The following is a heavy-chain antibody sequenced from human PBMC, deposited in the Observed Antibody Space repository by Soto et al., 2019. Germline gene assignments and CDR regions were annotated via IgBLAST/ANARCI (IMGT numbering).Heavy chain of an antibody. CDR2: IDWDDDK. J-gene: IGHJ4*02. CDR1: GFSLTTSGVC. CDR3: ARTSGYGGNPFEY. Sequence: SGPTLVNPTHTLTLTCTFPGFSLTTSGVCVGWIRQSPGKALEWLALIDWDDDKYYHTFLKTRLTISRDTSRNQVVLTMTNMDPVDTATYYCARTSGYGGNPFEYWGQGTLVTVSS. D-gene: IGHD4-17*01. V-gene: IGHV2-70*01.